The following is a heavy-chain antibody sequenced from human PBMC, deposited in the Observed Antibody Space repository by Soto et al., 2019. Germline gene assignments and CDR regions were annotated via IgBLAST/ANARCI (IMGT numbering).Heavy chain of an antibody. CDR1: GGTFSSYA. CDR2: IIPIFGTA. J-gene: IGHJ6*02. D-gene: IGHD2-15*01. Sequence: GASVKVSCKASGGTFSSYAISWVRQAPGQGLEWMGGIIPIFGTANYAQKFQGRVTITADESTSTAYMELSSLRSEDTAVYYCARDLVVVVAATPDYYGMDVWGQGTTVTVSS. CDR3: ARDLVVVVAATPDYYGMDV. V-gene: IGHV1-69*13.